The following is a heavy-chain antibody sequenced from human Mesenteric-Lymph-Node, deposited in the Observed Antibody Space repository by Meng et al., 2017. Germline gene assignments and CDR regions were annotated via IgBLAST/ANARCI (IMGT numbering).Heavy chain of an antibody. D-gene: IGHD6-19*01. CDR2: IGTAGDT. Sequence: GESLKISCAACGFTFSSYDMHWVRQATGKGLEWVSAIGTAGDTYYPGSVKGRFTISRENAKNSLYLQMNSLRAGDTAVYYCARSEVAAHGRYGMDVWGQGTTVTVSS. V-gene: IGHV3-13*01. CDR3: ARSEVAAHGRYGMDV. J-gene: IGHJ6*02. CDR1: GFTFSSYD.